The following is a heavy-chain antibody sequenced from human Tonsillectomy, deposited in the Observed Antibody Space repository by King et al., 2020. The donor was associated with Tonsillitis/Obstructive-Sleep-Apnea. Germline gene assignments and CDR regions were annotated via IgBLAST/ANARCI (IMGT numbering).Heavy chain of an antibody. CDR1: EFTFSDYY. V-gene: IGHV3-11*05. D-gene: IGHD1-1*01. CDR3: ASGNDSWNGVSRINN. J-gene: IGHJ4*02. Sequence: VQLVESGGGFVKPGGSLRLSCAASEFTFSDYYMSWIRQAPGKGLEWISYISSSSSSSRYTNYANSVKGQFTISRDNAKKSLYLQMNILRVEDTAGYYCASGNDSWNGVSRINNWGQGTLVTVFS. CDR2: ISSSSSSSR.